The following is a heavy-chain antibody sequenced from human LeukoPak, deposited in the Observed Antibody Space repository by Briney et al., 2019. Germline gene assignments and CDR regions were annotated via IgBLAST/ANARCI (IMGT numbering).Heavy chain of an antibody. D-gene: IGHD3-10*01. V-gene: IGHV4-39*01. J-gene: IGHJ5*02. Sequence: SETLSLTCTVSGGSISSRTYYWGWIRLPPGKGLEWIGSIYYDGDTYYNPSLKSRVTISVDTSKNQFSLKLSSVTAADTAVYYCARLGLGITMVRGSKLFDPWGQGTLVTVSS. CDR1: GGSISSRTYY. CDR2: IYYDGDT. CDR3: ARLGLGITMVRGSKLFDP.